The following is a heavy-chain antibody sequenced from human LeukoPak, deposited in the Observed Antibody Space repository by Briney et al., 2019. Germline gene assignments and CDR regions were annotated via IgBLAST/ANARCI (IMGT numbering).Heavy chain of an antibody. D-gene: IGHD3-22*01. Sequence: GGSLRLSCAASGFTFSSYGMSWVRQAPGKGLEWVSAISGSDGSTYYADSVKGRFTISRDNSKNTLYLQMNSLRAEDTAVYYCAKDLTSNPTYYYDSSGYYYDYWGQGTLVTVSS. J-gene: IGHJ4*02. V-gene: IGHV3-23*01. CDR2: ISGSDGST. CDR3: AKDLTSNPTYYYDSSGYYYDY. CDR1: GFTFSSYG.